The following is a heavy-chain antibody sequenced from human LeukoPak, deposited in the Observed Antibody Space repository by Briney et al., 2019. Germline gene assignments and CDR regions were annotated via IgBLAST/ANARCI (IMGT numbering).Heavy chain of an antibody. CDR3: ARETTKGVWFDP. D-gene: IGHD1-1*01. Sequence: SETLSLTCAVYGGSFSGYYWSWIRQPPGKGLEWIGEINHSGSTNYNPSLKSRVTISVGMSKNQFSLKLSSVTAADTALYYCARETTKGVWFDPWGQGTLVTVSS. J-gene: IGHJ5*02. CDR2: INHSGST. CDR1: GGSFSGYY. V-gene: IGHV4-34*01.